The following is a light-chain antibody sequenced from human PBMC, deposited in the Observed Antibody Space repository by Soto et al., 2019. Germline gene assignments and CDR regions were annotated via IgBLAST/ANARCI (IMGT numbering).Light chain of an antibody. Sequence: EIVLTQSPATLSLSPGERATLSCRASQSVSSYLAWYQQKPGQAPRLLIYDASNKATGIPARFSGSGSGTDFTLTNNSLEPEDFAVYYCQQRSNWTFGQGTKVEIK. CDR1: QSVSSY. CDR2: DAS. V-gene: IGKV3-11*01. J-gene: IGKJ1*01. CDR3: QQRSNWT.